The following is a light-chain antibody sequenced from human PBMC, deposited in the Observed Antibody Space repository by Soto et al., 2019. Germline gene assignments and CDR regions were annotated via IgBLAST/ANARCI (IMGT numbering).Light chain of an antibody. Sequence: VLTQSPATLSLSPGDRATLSCRASQSVSSYLAWYQQKPGQAPRLLIYDASSRATGIPARFSGSGSGTDFTLTISSLEPEDFAVYYCQQRSNWAFGQGTRLEIK. CDR1: QSVSSY. V-gene: IGKV3-11*01. CDR2: DAS. CDR3: QQRSNWA. J-gene: IGKJ5*01.